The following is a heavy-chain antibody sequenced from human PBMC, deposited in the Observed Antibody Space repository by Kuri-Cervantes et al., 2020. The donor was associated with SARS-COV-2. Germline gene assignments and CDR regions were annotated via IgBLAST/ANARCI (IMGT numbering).Heavy chain of an antibody. CDR3: ARDVYDYVWGSYRYTSPFDY. V-gene: IGHV3-49*04. CDR1: GFTFDDYA. D-gene: IGHD3-16*02. J-gene: IGHJ4*02. Sequence: GESLKISCTASGFTFDDYAMGWVRQAPGKGRECVGFIGRTPYGVTAEYAASVKGRFTILRDDSKGIAYLQMNSLRAEDAAVYYCARDVYDYVWGSYRYTSPFDYWGQGTLVTVSS. CDR2: IGRTPYGVTA.